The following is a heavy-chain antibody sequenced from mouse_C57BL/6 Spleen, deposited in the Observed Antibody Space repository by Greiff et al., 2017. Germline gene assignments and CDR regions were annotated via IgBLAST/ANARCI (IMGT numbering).Heavy chain of an antibody. CDR1: GYTFTSYW. V-gene: IGHV1-52*01. Sequence: QVQLQQPGAELVRPGSSVKLSCKASGYTFTSYWMHWVKQRPIQGLEWIGNIDPTDSDTHYNQKFKDKATLTVDKSSSTAYMQLSSLTSADSEVYDCARLIYGNNGESYFDYWGQGTTLTVSS. J-gene: IGHJ2*01. CDR2: IDPTDSDT. D-gene: IGHD2-1*01. CDR3: ARLIYGNNGESYFDY.